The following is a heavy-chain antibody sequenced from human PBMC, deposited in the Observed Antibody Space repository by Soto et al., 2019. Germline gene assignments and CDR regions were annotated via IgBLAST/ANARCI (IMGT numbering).Heavy chain of an antibody. Sequence: QVQLQESGPGLVKPSETLSLTCTVSNGSISSYYWSWIRQPPGKGLEWIGFIYYSGTTNYNPSLRSRVTISVDTSKNQHSLKLISVTAADTAVYYCASRLTEATTTGDGVDIWGHGTMVTVSS. CDR2: IYYSGTT. CDR3: ASRLTEATTTGDGVDI. J-gene: IGHJ3*02. CDR1: NGSISSYY. V-gene: IGHV4-59*01. D-gene: IGHD2-8*01.